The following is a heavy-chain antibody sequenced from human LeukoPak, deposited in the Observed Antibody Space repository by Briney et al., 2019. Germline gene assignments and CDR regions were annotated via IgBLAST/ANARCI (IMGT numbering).Heavy chain of an antibody. CDR1: GYSFTSYW. V-gene: IGHV5-51*01. CDR3: ARLVVVPAAISKGFDP. D-gene: IGHD2-2*01. J-gene: IGHJ5*02. CDR2: IYPGDSDT. Sequence: GESLKISCKGSGYSFTSYWIGWVRQMPGKGLEWMGIIYPGDSDTRYSPSFQGQVTISADKSIGTAYLQWSSLKASDTAMYYCARLVVVPAAISKGFDPWGQGTLVTVSS.